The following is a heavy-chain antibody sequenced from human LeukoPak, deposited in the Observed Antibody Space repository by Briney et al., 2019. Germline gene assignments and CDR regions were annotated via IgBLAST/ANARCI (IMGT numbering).Heavy chain of an antibody. Sequence: ASVKVSCKASGYTFTGYYMHWVRQAPGQGLEWMGWINPNSGGTNYAQKFQGWVTMTRDTSISTAYMELSRLRSDDTAVYYCARDRVVPAAMPHYYYYGMDVWGQGTTVTVSS. V-gene: IGHV1-2*04. CDR1: GYTFTGYY. CDR2: INPNSGGT. CDR3: ARDRVVPAAMPHYYYYGMDV. D-gene: IGHD2-2*01. J-gene: IGHJ6*02.